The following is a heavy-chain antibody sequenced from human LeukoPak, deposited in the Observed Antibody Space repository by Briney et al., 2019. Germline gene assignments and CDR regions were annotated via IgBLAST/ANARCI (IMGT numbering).Heavy chain of an antibody. D-gene: IGHD3-22*01. CDR1: GFTFSSYE. CDR2: ISSSGSTI. J-gene: IGHJ4*02. Sequence: GGSLRLSCAASGFTFSSYEMNWVRQAPGKGLEWVSYISSSGSTIYYADSVKGRFTISRDNAKNSLYLQMNSLRAEDTAVYYCARDATYYYDSSGYLYWGQGTLVTVSS. V-gene: IGHV3-48*03. CDR3: ARDATYYYDSSGYLY.